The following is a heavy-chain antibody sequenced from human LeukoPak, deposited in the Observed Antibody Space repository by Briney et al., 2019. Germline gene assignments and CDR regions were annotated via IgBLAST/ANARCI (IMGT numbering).Heavy chain of an antibody. CDR2: IYSGGST. J-gene: IGHJ4*01. D-gene: IGHD2-8*01. CDR1: GFTVSSNY. CDR3: AKMVYSNLNN. Sequence: QSGGSLRLSCAASGFTVSSNYMSWVRQAPGKGLEWVSVIYSGGSTYYADSVKGRFTISRDNSKNTLHLQMNSLRADDTAVYYCAKMVYSNLNNRGQGTPVTVAS. V-gene: IGHV3-53*01.